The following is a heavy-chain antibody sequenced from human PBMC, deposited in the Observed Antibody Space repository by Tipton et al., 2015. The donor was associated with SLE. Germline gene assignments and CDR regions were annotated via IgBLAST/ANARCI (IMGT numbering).Heavy chain of an antibody. J-gene: IGHJ4*02. V-gene: IGHV4-34*01. CDR2: INHSGST. D-gene: IGHD4-17*01. Sequence: TLSLTCAVYGGFFSGYFWSWIRPPPGKGLEWIGEINHSGSTNYNPSLKSRVTISVNTSKNQFSLKLSTVTAADTAVYYCARPGFDGDYEGFFDYWGQGTLVTVSS. CDR3: ARPGFDGDYEGFFDY. CDR1: GGFFSGYF.